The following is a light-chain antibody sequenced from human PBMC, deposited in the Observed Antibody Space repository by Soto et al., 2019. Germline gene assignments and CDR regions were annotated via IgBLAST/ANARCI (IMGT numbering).Light chain of an antibody. CDR1: QGINKF. J-gene: IGKJ4*01. V-gene: IGKV1-16*01. CDR3: QQYESFPLT. Sequence: DIQMTQSPSSLSASVGDSVTITCRASQGINKFLAWFQQKPGTAPKSLNSTASRLQSGVPSRFSGSGSGTHFTLTINNLQPEDFATYYCQQYESFPLTFGGGTKVDIK. CDR2: TAS.